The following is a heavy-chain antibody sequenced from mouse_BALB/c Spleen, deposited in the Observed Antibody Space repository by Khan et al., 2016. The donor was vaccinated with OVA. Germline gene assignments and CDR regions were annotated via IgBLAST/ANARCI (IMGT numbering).Heavy chain of an antibody. V-gene: IGHV3-2*02. D-gene: IGHD1-1*01. CDR1: GYSITSNYA. Sequence: EVQLQESGPGLVKPSQSLSLTCTVTGYSITSNYAWNWIRQFPGNKLEWMGYISYSGSTNYNPSLKSRISITRDTSKNQFFLQLNSVTPEATATYYCARGNYYGYAMDYWGQGTSITVSS. CDR3: ARGNYYGYAMDY. J-gene: IGHJ4*01. CDR2: ISYSGST.